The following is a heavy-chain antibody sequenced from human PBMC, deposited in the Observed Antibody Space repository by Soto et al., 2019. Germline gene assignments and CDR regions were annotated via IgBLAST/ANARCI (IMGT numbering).Heavy chain of an antibody. CDR3: AHIPNYYQYDWFDP. CDR2: LSWDDDK. D-gene: IGHD3-16*01. Sequence: QITLKESGPTLVKPTQTLTLTCTFSGFSLTTRGVGVGWIRQPPGTALECLALLSWDDDKRYSPSLQSRLSITKYTAKNQVVLTMTNVDPVDTATYYCAHIPNYYQYDWFDPWGQGTLVSVSS. J-gene: IGHJ5*02. V-gene: IGHV2-5*02. CDR1: GFSLTTRGVG.